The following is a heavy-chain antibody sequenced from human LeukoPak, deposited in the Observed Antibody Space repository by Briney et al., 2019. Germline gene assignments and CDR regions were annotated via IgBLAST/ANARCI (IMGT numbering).Heavy chain of an antibody. Sequence: PGGSLRLSCVASGFTFNIYGMHWVRQAPGKGLEWVAVIWSDGDNKYYAYSVKGRFTISRDNSRNTLYLQMNNLRAEDTAVYYCAKSLSGSYSAFDIWGQGTVVTVSS. D-gene: IGHD1-26*01. CDR1: GFTFNIYG. J-gene: IGHJ3*02. CDR2: IWSDGDNK. V-gene: IGHV3-33*06. CDR3: AKSLSGSYSAFDI.